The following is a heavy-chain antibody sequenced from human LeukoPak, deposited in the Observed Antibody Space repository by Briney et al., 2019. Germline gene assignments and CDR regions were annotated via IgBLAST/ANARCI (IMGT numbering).Heavy chain of an antibody. V-gene: IGHV3-7*01. Sequence: GGSLRLSCAASGFTFSTFWMTWVRQAPGKGLEWVANIKQDGSDKHFVDSVKGRVTISRDNARNSLYLQMNSLRAEDTAVYYCARGSGRKSGSYLPLDYWGQGTLVTVSS. CDR2: IKQDGSDK. CDR3: ARGSGRKSGSYLPLDY. J-gene: IGHJ4*02. CDR1: GFTFSTFW. D-gene: IGHD1-26*01.